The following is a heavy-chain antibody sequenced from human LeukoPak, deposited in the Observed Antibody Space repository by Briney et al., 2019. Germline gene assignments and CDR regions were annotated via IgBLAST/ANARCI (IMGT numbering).Heavy chain of an antibody. D-gene: IGHD2-15*01. CDR1: GFTFSSYA. Sequence: PGGSLRLSCAASGFTFSSYAMTWVRQAPGKGLEWVSSMSSGGSYIYYADSVRGRFTISRDNAKDSLFLLMNSLRVEDTAVYYCAGGRPTGSSRRFVVQWGQGTLATVSS. CDR3: AGGRPTGSSRRFVVQ. J-gene: IGHJ4*02. CDR2: MSSGGSYI. V-gene: IGHV3-21*06.